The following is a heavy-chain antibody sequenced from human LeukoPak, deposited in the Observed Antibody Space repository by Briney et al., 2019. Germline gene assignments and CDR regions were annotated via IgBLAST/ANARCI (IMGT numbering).Heavy chain of an antibody. D-gene: IGHD4-17*01. V-gene: IGHV1-3*01. CDR3: ARDGIYGDCDI. CDR1: GYTFTTYA. CDR2: INAGNGNT. Sequence: ASVTVSCKASGYTFTTYAMHWVRQAPGQRLEWMGWINAGNGNTKYSQKFQGRVTITRDTSASTAYMELSSLRSEDTAVYYCARDGIYGDCDIWGQGTMVTVSS. J-gene: IGHJ3*02.